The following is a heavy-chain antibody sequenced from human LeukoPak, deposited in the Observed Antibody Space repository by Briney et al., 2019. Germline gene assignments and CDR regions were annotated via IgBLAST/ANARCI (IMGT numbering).Heavy chain of an antibody. V-gene: IGHV3-21*01. Sequence: PGGSLRLSCAASGFTLSSYSMNWVRQAPGKGLEWVSSISSSSSYIYYADSVKGRFTISRDNAKNSLYLQMNSLRAEDTAVYYCARDGSGSYGNWFDPWGQGTLVTVSS. J-gene: IGHJ5*02. CDR3: ARDGSGSYGNWFDP. D-gene: IGHD3-10*01. CDR1: GFTLSSYS. CDR2: ISSSSSYI.